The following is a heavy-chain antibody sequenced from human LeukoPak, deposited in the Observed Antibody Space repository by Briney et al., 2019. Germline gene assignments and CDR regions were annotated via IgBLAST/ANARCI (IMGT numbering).Heavy chain of an antibody. V-gene: IGHV3-21*01. J-gene: IGHJ4*02. CDR3: ARDARYCSSPSCYQYFDY. D-gene: IGHD2-2*01. CDR1: GFTFSSYS. Sequence: GGSLRLSCAASGFTFSSYSMNWVRQAPGKGLEWVSSISSSRSYIYYADSVKGRFTISRDNAKNSLYLQMNSLRAEDTAVYYCARDARYCSSPSCYQYFDYWGQGTLVTVSS. CDR2: ISSSRSYI.